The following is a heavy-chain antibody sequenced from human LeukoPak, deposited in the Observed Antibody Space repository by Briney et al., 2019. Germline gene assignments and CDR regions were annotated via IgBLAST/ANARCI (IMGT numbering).Heavy chain of an antibody. Sequence: SETLSLTCTVSGGSISSYYWSWIRQPPGKGLEWIGYIYYSGSTNYNPSLKSRVTISVDTSKNQFSLKLSSVTAVDTAVYYCASTGGSSSWYGWFDPWGQGTLVTVSS. CDR2: IYYSGST. V-gene: IGHV4-59*08. D-gene: IGHD6-13*01. CDR1: GGSISSYY. J-gene: IGHJ5*02. CDR3: ASTGGSSSWYGWFDP.